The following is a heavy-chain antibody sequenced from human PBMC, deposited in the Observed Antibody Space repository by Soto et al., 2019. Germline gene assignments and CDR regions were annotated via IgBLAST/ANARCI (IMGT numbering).Heavy chain of an antibody. J-gene: IGHJ4*02. CDR3: ATMVGATLVDY. CDR1: GASISSTSSGDW. CDR2: IHHSGST. Sequence: QVQLQESGPGLVKPSGTLSLTCTVSGASISSTSSGDWWSWVRQPPGKGLEWLGEIHHSGSTNYNPSLTSRVTMSVDKYKNQFPLRLSSLTAADTAVYYGATMVGATLVDYWGQGTLVTVSS. V-gene: IGHV4-4*02. D-gene: IGHD1-26*01.